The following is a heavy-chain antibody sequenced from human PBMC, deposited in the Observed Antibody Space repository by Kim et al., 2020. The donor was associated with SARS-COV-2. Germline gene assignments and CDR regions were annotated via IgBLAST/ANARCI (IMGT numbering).Heavy chain of an antibody. CDR3: ARGDYVILTGDPRFYLDY. CDR1: GDTFKRIA. Sequence: SVKVSCKASGDTFKRIAITWVRQAPGQGLEWMGGIIPIFATTNYAQRFQGRVTITADESTSTAYMELSSLRSEDTAVYYCARGDYVILTGDPRFYLDYWGQGTLVTVSS. J-gene: IGHJ4*02. D-gene: IGHD3-9*01. CDR2: IIPIFATT. V-gene: IGHV1-69*13.